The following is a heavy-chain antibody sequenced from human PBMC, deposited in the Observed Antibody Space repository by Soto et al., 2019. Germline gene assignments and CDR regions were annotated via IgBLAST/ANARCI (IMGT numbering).Heavy chain of an antibody. CDR3: ARDPDSAAANFFDYCDYVAV. CDR2: ISHDGGNK. CDR1: AFTLRSYG. V-gene: IGHV3-30*03. Sequence: QVQLVESGGGSVQPGGSLRLSCTASAFTLRSYGMNWVRQAPGKGLEWVAVISHDGGNKYYADSVRGRFTISRDNSKNKIYLQMNSLRAEDAAVSYCARDPDSAAANFFDYCDYVAVWGKGTTVTVCS. J-gene: IGHJ6*03. D-gene: IGHD2-2*01.